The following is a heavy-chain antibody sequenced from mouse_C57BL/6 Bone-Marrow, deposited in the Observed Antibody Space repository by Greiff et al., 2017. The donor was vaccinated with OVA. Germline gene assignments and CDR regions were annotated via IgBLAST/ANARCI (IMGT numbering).Heavy chain of an antibody. J-gene: IGHJ2*01. CDR1: GFTFSSYA. CDR3: AREYDGFDY. Sequence: DVMLVESGGGLVKPGGSLKLSCAASGFTFSSYAMSWVRQTPEKRLEWVATISDGGSYTYYPDNVKGRFTISRDNAKNNLYLQMSHLKSEDTAMYYCAREYDGFDYWGQGTTLTVSS. CDR2: ISDGGSYT. D-gene: IGHD2-14*01. V-gene: IGHV5-4*01.